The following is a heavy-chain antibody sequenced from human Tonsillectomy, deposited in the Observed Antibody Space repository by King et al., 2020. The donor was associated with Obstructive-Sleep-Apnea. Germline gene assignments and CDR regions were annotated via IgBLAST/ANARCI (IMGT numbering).Heavy chain of an antibody. CDR3: ARDPGYDSSGYYGFDP. Sequence: QLVQSGAEVKKPGASVKVSCKASGYTFTSYYMHWVRQAPGQGLEWMGIINPSGGSTSYAQKFQGRVTMTRDTSTGTVYMELSSLRSEDTAVYYCARDPGYDSSGYYGFDPWGQGTLVTVSS. CDR2: INPSGGST. D-gene: IGHD3-22*01. J-gene: IGHJ5*02. CDR1: GYTFTSYY. V-gene: IGHV1-46*03.